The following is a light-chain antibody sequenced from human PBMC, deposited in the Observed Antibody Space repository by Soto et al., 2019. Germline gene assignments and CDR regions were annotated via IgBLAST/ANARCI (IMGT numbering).Light chain of an antibody. Sequence: QCVLTQPHSASGTPGQRVTISCSGSSSNIGTSSVHWFQQLPGTAPKLLISTTNQRPSGVPERFSGSKSGTSASLAISGLQSEAEADYYCAAWDHSLNGHVFGTGTKVTVL. CDR3: AAWDHSLNGHV. CDR2: TTN. CDR1: SSNIGTSS. V-gene: IGLV1-44*01. J-gene: IGLJ1*01.